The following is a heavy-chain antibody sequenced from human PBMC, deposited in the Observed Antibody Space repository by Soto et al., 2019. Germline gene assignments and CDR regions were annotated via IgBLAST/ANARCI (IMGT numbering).Heavy chain of an antibody. CDR1: GYSFTSYW. V-gene: IGHV5-10-1*01. Sequence: GESLKISCKGSGYSFTSYWTSWVRQMPGKGLEWMGRIDPSDSYTNYSPSFQGHVTISADKSISTAYLQWSSLKASDTAMYYCARLPRYCSSTSCSGYYYYGMDVWGQGTTVTVSS. CDR2: IDPSDSYT. CDR3: ARLPRYCSSTSCSGYYYYGMDV. D-gene: IGHD2-2*01. J-gene: IGHJ6*02.